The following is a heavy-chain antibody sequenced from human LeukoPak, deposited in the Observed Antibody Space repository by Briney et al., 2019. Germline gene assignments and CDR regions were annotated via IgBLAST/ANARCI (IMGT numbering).Heavy chain of an antibody. J-gene: IGHJ4*02. CDR2: IYYSGST. V-gene: IGHV4-39*01. CDR1: GGSISSSSYY. Sequence: SETLSLTCTVSGGSISSSSYYWGWIRQPPGKGLEWIGSIYYSGSTYYNPSLKSRVTISVDTSKNQFSLKLSSVTAADTAVYYCARQLWLSHYFDYWGQGTLVIVSS. CDR3: ARQLWLSHYFDY. D-gene: IGHD5-18*01.